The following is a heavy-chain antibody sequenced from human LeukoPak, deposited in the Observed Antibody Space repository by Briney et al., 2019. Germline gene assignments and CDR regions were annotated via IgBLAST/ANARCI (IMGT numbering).Heavy chain of an antibody. J-gene: IGHJ4*02. Sequence: GGSLRLSCVASGFTFSSYAMHWVRQAPGKGLEWVAVISYDGSNKYYADSVKGRFTISRDNSKNTLYLQMNSLRAEDTAVYYCARDHPYYYDSSGPWGYWGQGTLVTVSS. V-gene: IGHV3-30-3*01. CDR3: ARDHPYYYDSSGPWGY. CDR1: GFTFSSYA. D-gene: IGHD3-22*01. CDR2: ISYDGSNK.